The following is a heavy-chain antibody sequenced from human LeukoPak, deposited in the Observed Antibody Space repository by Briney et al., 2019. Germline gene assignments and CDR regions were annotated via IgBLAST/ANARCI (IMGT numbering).Heavy chain of an antibody. CDR2: IYFTGNYI. CDR1: GFTFSRYS. CDR3: AREFNTVGNFDY. D-gene: IGHD3-10*01. V-gene: IGHV3-21*01. J-gene: IGHJ4*02. Sequence: GGSLRLSCVTSGFTFSRYSMRWVRQAPGKGLEWVSSIYFTGNYISYADSVKGQFTTSRDNAKNSPYLQMNSLRAEDTAVYYCAREFNTVGNFDYWGQGTLVTVSS.